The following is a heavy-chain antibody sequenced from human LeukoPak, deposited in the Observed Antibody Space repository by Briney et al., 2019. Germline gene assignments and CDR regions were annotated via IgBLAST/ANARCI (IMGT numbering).Heavy chain of an antibody. J-gene: IGHJ3*02. Sequence: GGSLRLSCAVSGFTFEDYGMSWVRQAPGKGLEWVSAISGSGGSTYYADSVKGRFTISRDNAKNSLYLQMNSLRAEDTAVYYCARDNAGAFDIWGQGTMVTVSS. V-gene: IGHV3-23*01. CDR2: ISGSGGST. CDR3: ARDNAGAFDI. CDR1: GFTFEDYG.